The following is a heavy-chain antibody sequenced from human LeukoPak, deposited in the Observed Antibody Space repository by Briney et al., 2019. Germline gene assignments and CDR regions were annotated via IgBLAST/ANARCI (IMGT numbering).Heavy chain of an antibody. CDR1: GGSFSGYY. V-gene: IGHV4-34*01. CDR3: ARLAYCGGDCWGYFDY. D-gene: IGHD2-21*02. Sequence: SETLSLTCAVYGGSFSGYYWSWIRQPPGKGLEWIGEINHSGSTNYNPSLKSRVTISVDTSKNQFSLKLSSVTAADTAVYYCARLAYCGGDCWGYFDYWGQGTLVTVSS. CDR2: INHSGST. J-gene: IGHJ4*02.